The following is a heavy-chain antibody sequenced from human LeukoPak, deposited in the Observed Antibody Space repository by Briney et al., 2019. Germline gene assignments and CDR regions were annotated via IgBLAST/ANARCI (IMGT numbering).Heavy chain of an antibody. J-gene: IGHJ3*02. V-gene: IGHV3-23*01. CDR1: GGSISSYY. D-gene: IGHD2-2*01. CDR3: AKHAGCHDLDALDI. Sequence: PSETLSLTCTVSGGSISSYYWSWVRQAPGKGLEWVSAISGSGGSTYYADSVKGRFTISRDNSKNTLYLQMNSLRAEDTAVYFCAKHAGCHDLDALDIWGQGTMVTVSS. CDR2: ISGSGGST.